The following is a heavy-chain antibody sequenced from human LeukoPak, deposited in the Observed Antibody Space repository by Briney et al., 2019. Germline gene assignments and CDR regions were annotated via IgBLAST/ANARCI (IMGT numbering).Heavy chain of an antibody. CDR1: GFTFRNYV. Sequence: PGGSLRLSCAASGFTFRNYVIHWVRQAPGKGLEWVSSISGSSNYIYYADSVKGRFTISRDNAKNSLYLQMNSLRAEDTAVYYCARDAYGSSVDYWGQGTLVTVSS. CDR2: ISGSSNYI. D-gene: IGHD1-26*01. J-gene: IGHJ4*02. V-gene: IGHV3-21*01. CDR3: ARDAYGSSVDY.